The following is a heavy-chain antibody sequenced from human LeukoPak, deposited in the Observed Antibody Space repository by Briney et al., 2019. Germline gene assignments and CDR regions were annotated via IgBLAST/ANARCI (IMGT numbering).Heavy chain of an antibody. J-gene: IGHJ3*02. CDR1: GGSISSYY. Sequence: SETLSLTCTVSGGSISSYYWSWIRQPAGKGLEWIGRIYTSGSTNYNPSLKSRVTISVDTSKNQFSLKLSSVTAADTAVYYCASYYYDSSGYLYGSYAFDIWGQGTMVTVSS. D-gene: IGHD3-22*01. CDR2: IYTSGST. CDR3: ASYYYDSSGYLYGSYAFDI. V-gene: IGHV4-4*07.